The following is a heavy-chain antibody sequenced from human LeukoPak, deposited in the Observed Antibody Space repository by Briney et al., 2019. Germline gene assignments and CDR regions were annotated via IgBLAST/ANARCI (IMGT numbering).Heavy chain of an antibody. CDR3: AREGYCSGGSCYRSYFDY. D-gene: IGHD2-15*01. CDR1: GGSISSGGYY. J-gene: IGHJ4*02. CDR2: IYYSGST. Sequence: SETLSLTCTVSGGSISSGGYYWSWIRQHPGKGLEWIGYIYYSGSTYYNPSLKSRVTISVDTSKNQFSLKLSSVTAADTAVYYCAREGYCSGGSCYRSYFDYWGQGTLVTVSS. V-gene: IGHV4-30-4*08.